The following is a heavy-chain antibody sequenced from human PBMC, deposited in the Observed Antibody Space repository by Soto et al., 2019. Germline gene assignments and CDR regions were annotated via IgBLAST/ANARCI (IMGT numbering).Heavy chain of an antibody. D-gene: IGHD6-19*01. J-gene: IGHJ6*02. CDR1: GFTFSSYA. CDR2: ISGSGGST. Sequence: GGSLRLSCAASGFTFSSYAMSWVRQAPGKGLEWVSAISGSGGSTYYADSVKGRFTISRDNSKNTPYLQMNSLRAEDTAVYYCAKEGYSSGWVVYYYYYGMDVWGQGTTVTVSS. CDR3: AKEGYSSGWVVYYYYYGMDV. V-gene: IGHV3-23*01.